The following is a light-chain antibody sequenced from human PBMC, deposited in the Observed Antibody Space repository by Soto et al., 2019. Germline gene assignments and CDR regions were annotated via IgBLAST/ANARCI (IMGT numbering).Light chain of an antibody. V-gene: IGKV3-20*01. CDR2: GAS. Sequence: LVLTQSPGTLSLSPGERATLSCRGSQSVSGSFLAWYQQKLGQAPRLLIYGASTRAPGIPDRFSGSGSGTDFTLTISRLETEDFAVYYCQQYGNSSWTFGQGTKVDIK. J-gene: IGKJ1*01. CDR3: QQYGNSSWT. CDR1: QSVSGSF.